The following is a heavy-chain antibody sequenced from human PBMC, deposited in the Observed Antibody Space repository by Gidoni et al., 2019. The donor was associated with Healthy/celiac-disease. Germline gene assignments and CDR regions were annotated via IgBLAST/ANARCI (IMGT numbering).Heavy chain of an antibody. Sequence: QVQLVQSGAEVKKPGSSVQVSCHASGGTFSSYAISWVRQAPGQGLEWMGGIIPIFGTANYEQKFQGRSTITADKSKSTAYMELSSLRSEDTAVYYCARSVGPPLRGYIDYWGQGTLVTVSS. J-gene: IGHJ4*02. V-gene: IGHV1-69*06. CDR3: ARSVGPPLRGYIDY. CDR2: IIPIFGTA. CDR1: GGTFSSYA.